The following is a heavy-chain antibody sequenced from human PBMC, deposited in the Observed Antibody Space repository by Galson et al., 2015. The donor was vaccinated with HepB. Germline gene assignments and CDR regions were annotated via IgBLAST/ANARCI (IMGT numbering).Heavy chain of an antibody. V-gene: IGHV3-74*01. CDR3: ARDTFLYVDYYYYGMDV. D-gene: IGHD2/OR15-2a*01. CDR2: IDSEGSDT. CDR1: GFTFSNYQ. J-gene: IGHJ6*02. Sequence: SLRLSCAASGFTFSNYQMHWVRQAPGKGLVWVSRIDSEGSDTSYADSAKGRFTISRDNAKNTLYLQINSLRAEDTAVYYCARDTFLYVDYYYYGMDVWGQGTTVTVSS.